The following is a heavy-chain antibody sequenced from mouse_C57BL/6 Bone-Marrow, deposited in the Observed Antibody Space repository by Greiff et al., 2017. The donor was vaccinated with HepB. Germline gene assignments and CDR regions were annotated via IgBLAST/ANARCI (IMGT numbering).Heavy chain of an antibody. V-gene: IGHV1-81*01. CDR1: GYTFTSYG. CDR3: ARRYGYYPMDY. Sequence: QVHVKQSGAELARPGASVKLSCKASGYTFTSYGISWVKQRTGQGLEWIGEIYPRSGNTYYNEKFKGKATLTADKSSSTAYMELRSLTSEDSAVYFCARRYGYYPMDYWGQGTSVTVSS. CDR2: IYPRSGNT. J-gene: IGHJ4*01. D-gene: IGHD2-14*01.